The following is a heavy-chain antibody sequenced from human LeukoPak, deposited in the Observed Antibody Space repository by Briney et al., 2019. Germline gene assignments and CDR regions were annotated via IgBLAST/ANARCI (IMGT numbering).Heavy chain of an antibody. CDR1: GGSISNYY. J-gene: IGHJ3*02. Sequence: SETLSLTCTVSGGSISNYYWSWIRQPPGKGLEWIGYVHYSGSTNYNPALKSRVTISVDTSKNQFSLKLSSVTAADTAVYYCARTREEMAPFDAFDIWGQGTMVTVSS. CDR2: VHYSGST. CDR3: ARTREEMAPFDAFDI. V-gene: IGHV4-59*01. D-gene: IGHD5-24*01.